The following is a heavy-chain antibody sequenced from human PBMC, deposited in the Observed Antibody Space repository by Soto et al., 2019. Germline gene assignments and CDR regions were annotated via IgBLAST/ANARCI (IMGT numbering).Heavy chain of an antibody. CDR3: AREPNSSSLHPGYYYYYGMDV. V-gene: IGHV3-21*01. CDR1: GFTFSSYS. CDR2: ISSSSSYI. Sequence: GGSLRLSCAASGFTFSSYSMNWVRQAPGKGLEWVSSISSSSSYIYYADSVKGRFTISRDNAKNSLYLQMNSLRAEDTAVYYCAREPNSSSLHPGYYYYYGMDVWGQGTTVTVSS. J-gene: IGHJ6*02. D-gene: IGHD6-13*01.